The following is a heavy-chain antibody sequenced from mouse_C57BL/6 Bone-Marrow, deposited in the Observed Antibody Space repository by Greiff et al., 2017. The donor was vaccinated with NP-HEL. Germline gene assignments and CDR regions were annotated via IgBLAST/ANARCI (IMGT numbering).Heavy chain of an antibody. CDR3: ARRGSCAY. V-gene: IGHV1-42*01. CDR2: INPSTGGT. CDR1: GYSFTGYY. Sequence: EVQLQQSGPELVKPGASVTISCKASGYSFTGYYMNWVKQSPEKSLEWIGEINPSTGGTTYNQKFKAKATLTVDKSSSTAYMQLKSLTSEDSAVYYCARRGSCAYWGQGTLVTVSA. D-gene: IGHD3-1*01. J-gene: IGHJ3*01.